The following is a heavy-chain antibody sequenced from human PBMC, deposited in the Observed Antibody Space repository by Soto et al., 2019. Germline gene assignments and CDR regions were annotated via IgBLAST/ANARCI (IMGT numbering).Heavy chain of an antibody. CDR3: VKWGDDSKYFHH. Sequence: EEQLLESGGGLIQPGGSLRLSCAASGFAFYNYAMAWVRQAPGKGLEWVSGISDSGISIYYTDSVKGRFTISRDNLKNTLFMQMNSLKAEDTAIYYCVKWGDDSKYFHHWGQGTLVTVSS. J-gene: IGHJ1*01. D-gene: IGHD2-21*02. V-gene: IGHV3-23*01. CDR1: GFAFYNYA. CDR2: ISDSGISI.